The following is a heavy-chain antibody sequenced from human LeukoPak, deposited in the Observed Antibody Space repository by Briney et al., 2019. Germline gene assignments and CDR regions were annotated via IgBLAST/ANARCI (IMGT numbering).Heavy chain of an antibody. V-gene: IGHV3-30-3*01. J-gene: IGHJ4*02. Sequence: GGSLRLSCAASGFTFSSYAMHWVRQAPGKGLEWVAVISYDGSNKYYADSVKGRFTISRDNSKNTLYLQMNSLRAEDTAVYYCARTSATYYYFDYWGQGTLATVSS. CDR3: ARTSATYYYFDY. CDR1: GFTFSSYA. D-gene: IGHD1-26*01. CDR2: ISYDGSNK.